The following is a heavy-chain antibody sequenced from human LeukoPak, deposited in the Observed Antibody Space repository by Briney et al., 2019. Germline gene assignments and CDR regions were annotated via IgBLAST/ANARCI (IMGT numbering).Heavy chain of an antibody. CDR3: ARGAVTTPFDY. J-gene: IGHJ4*02. CDR2: IYSGGST. Sequence: GGSLGLSCAASGFTVSSNYMSWVRQAPGKGLEWVSVIYSGGSTYYADSVKGRFTISRDNSKNTLYLQMNSLRAEDTAVYYCARGAVTTPFDYWGQGTLVTVSS. CDR1: GFTVSSNY. V-gene: IGHV3-53*01. D-gene: IGHD4-17*01.